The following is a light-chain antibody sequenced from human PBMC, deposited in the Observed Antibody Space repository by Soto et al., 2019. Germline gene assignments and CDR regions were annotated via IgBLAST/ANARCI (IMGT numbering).Light chain of an antibody. Sequence: QSVLTQSPSASASLGASVKLTCTLSSGHSSYAIAWHQQQPEKGPRYLMKVNSDGSHRKGDGIPDRFSGSSSGAERYLTISSLRSEDEADYYCQAWGTAIVVFGGGTKLTVL. CDR3: QAWGTAIVV. CDR1: SGHSSYA. V-gene: IGLV4-69*01. J-gene: IGLJ2*01. CDR2: VNSDGSH.